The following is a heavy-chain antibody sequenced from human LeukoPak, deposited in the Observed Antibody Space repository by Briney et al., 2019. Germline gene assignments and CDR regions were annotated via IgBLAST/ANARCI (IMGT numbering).Heavy chain of an antibody. V-gene: IGHV3-23*01. D-gene: IGHD2-15*01. Sequence: GGSLRLSCAASGFTFTNYAMSWVRQAPGKGLEWVSAISGSGGSTYYADSVKGRFTISRDNSKNTLYLQMNSLRAEDTAVYYCAKDPVVVAATTPYYFDYWGQGTLVTVSS. CDR1: GFTFTNYA. CDR3: AKDPVVVAATTPYYFDY. J-gene: IGHJ4*02. CDR2: ISGSGGST.